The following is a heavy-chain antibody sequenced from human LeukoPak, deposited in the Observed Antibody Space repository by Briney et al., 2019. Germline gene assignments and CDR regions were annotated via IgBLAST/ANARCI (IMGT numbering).Heavy chain of an antibody. V-gene: IGHV1-18*01. Sequence: VASVKVSCKASGYTFTSYGISWVRQAPGQGLEWVGWISAYNGNTNYAQKLQGRVTMTTDTATSTAYMEVRSLRSDDTAVYYCARAASPVGATAYCGQGTLVTVSS. CDR1: GYTFTSYG. CDR3: ARAASPVGATAY. D-gene: IGHD1-26*01. J-gene: IGHJ4*02. CDR2: ISAYNGNT.